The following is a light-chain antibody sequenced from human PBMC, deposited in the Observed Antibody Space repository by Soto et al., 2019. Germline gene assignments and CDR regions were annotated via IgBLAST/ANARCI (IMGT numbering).Light chain of an antibody. J-gene: IGLJ2*01. Sequence: QPVLTQPPSVSGAPGQRVTISCTGSSSNIGAGYDVHWYQQLPGAAPKLLIYRNTNRPSGVTDRFSGSKSGTSASLALTGLQAEDEADYYCQSYDTSLRTSVFGGGTQLTVL. CDR1: SSNIGAGYD. V-gene: IGLV1-40*01. CDR2: RNT. CDR3: QSYDTSLRTSV.